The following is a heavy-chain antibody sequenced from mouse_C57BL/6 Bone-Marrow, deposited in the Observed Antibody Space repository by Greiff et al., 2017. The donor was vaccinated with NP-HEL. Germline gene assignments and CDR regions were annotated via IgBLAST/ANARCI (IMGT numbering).Heavy chain of an antibody. V-gene: IGHV2-2*01. CDR1: GFSFTSYG. CDR3: ARNRELGKAWFAY. D-gene: IGHD4-1*01. Sequence: QVQLKESGPGLVQPSPCLSITCTVSGFSFTSYGVHWVRQSPGKGLEWLGVIWSGGSTDYYAAFISRLSISKDNSKSQVFFKMNSLQAYDTAIYDCARNRELGKAWFAYWGQGTLVTVSA. CDR2: IWSGGST. J-gene: IGHJ3*01.